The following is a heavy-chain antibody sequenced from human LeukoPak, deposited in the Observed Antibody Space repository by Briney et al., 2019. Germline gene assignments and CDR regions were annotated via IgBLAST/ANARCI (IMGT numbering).Heavy chain of an antibody. CDR1: GFTFSSYG. Sequence: GGSLRLSCAASGFTFSSYGMSWVRQAPGKGLDWVSGISGSGGSTYYADSVKDRFTISRDNPRNTLYLQMNSLRAEDTALYYCAKRYSSSWQKYFDYWGQGTLVTVSS. CDR3: AKRYSSSWQKYFDY. J-gene: IGHJ4*02. D-gene: IGHD6-13*01. CDR2: ISGSGGST. V-gene: IGHV3-23*01.